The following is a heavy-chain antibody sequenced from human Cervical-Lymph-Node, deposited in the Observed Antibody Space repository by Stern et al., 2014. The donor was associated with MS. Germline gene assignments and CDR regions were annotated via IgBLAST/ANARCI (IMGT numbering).Heavy chain of an antibody. D-gene: IGHD2-15*01. CDR1: GFTFSTYG. CDR2: ILYDGSNK. Sequence: VQLVESGGGVVQPGRSLRLSCAASGFTFSTYGMHWVRQAPGKRLEWVAVILYDGSNKYYADSVKGRFTISRDNSKNTLYLQMDSLRGEDTAVYYCAKFGCRRNTQRCYFDNWGQGTLVTVSS. CDR3: AKFGCRRNTQRCYFDN. J-gene: IGHJ4*02. V-gene: IGHV3-30*18.